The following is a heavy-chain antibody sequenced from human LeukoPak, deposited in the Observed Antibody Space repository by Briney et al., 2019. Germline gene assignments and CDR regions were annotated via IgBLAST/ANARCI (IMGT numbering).Heavy chain of an antibody. CDR1: GGTFSSYA. Sequence: SVKVSCKASGGTFSSYAISWVRQAPGQGREWMGGIIPIFGTANYAQKFQGRVTITTDESTSTAYMELSSLRSEDTAVYYCARDSSSVRGWFDPRGQGTLVTVSS. CDR2: IIPIFGTA. D-gene: IGHD6-13*01. CDR3: ARDSSSVRGWFDP. J-gene: IGHJ5*02. V-gene: IGHV1-69*05.